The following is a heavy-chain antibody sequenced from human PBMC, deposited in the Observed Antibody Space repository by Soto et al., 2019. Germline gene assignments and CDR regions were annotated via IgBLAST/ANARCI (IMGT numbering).Heavy chain of an antibody. CDR1: GGSITSGGRY. CDR2: IYYSGST. Sequence: QVQLQESGPGLVKPSQTLSLTCTVSGGSITSGGRYWSWIRQHPGKGLEWIGYIYYSGSTYYNPSLNSRVTMSVDTSKNQFSLKLRSVTVVDTAVYYCARDQVGITIFGVPYGMDVWGQGTTVTVSS. CDR3: ARDQVGITIFGVPYGMDV. V-gene: IGHV4-31*03. D-gene: IGHD3-3*01. J-gene: IGHJ6*02.